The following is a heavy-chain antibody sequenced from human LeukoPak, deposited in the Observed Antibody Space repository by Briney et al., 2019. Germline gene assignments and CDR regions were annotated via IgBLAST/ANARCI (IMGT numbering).Heavy chain of an antibody. CDR3: ANHFACGSTSCPPFDS. CDR1: GFTFSNAW. D-gene: IGHD2-2*01. Sequence: GGSLRLSCAAPGFTFSNAWMSWVRQAPGKGLEWVAHIGGSGSFIYYADSVKGRFTISRDNAKKSVYLQMNSLRVEDTAVYYCANHFACGSTSCPPFDSWGQGTLVTVSS. V-gene: IGHV3-48*01. J-gene: IGHJ4*02. CDR2: IGGSGSFI.